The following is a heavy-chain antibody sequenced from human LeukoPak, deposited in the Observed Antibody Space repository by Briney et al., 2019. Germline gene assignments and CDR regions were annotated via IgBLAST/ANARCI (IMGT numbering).Heavy chain of an antibody. CDR1: GFTFSSYS. D-gene: IGHD3-10*01. J-gene: IGHJ4*02. Sequence: GGSLRLSCAASGFTFSSYSMNWVRQAPGKGLEWVSSISSSSSYIYYADSVKGRFTISRDNAKNSLYLRMNSLRAEDTAVYYCARDHHYYGSGSYYSDYWGQGTLVTVSS. V-gene: IGHV3-21*01. CDR3: ARDHHYYGSGSYYSDY. CDR2: ISSSSSYI.